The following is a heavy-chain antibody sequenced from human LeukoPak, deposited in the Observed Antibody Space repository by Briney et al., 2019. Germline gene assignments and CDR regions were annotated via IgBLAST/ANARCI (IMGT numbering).Heavy chain of an antibody. CDR3: ARLVVVTHTGRNWFDP. D-gene: IGHD2-21*02. CDR2: IYYSGST. V-gene: IGHV4-59*01. CDR1: GGSIGSSY. J-gene: IGHJ5*02. Sequence: SETLSLTCTVSGGSIGSSYWSWIRQPPGKGLEYIGYIYYSGSTNYNPSLKSRVTISLDKSKNQFSLKLSSVTAADTAAYYCARLVVVTHTGRNWFDPWGQGTLVTVSS.